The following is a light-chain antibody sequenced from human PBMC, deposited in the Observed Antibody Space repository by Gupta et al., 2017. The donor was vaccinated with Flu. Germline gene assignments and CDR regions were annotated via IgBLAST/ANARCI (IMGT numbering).Light chain of an antibody. CDR1: SLRSYY. V-gene: IGLV3-19*01. Sequence: QTVRITCQGDSLRSYYASWYRQKPGQAPVLVFYGKNNRPSRIPDRFSSSSSGNTGSLTITGAQAEDEADYYCNSRDTSGNHPVIFGGGTKLTVL. CDR2: GKN. J-gene: IGLJ2*01. CDR3: NSRDTSGNHPVI.